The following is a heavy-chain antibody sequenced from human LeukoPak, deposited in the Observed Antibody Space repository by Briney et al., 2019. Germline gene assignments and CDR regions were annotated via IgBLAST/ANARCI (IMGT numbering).Heavy chain of an antibody. CDR1: GFTFSSYA. CDR2: ISGSGGST. V-gene: IGHV3-23*01. Sequence: GGSLRLSCAASGFTFSSYAMSWVRQAPGKGLEWVSAISGSGGSTYYADSVKGRFTISRDNSKNTLYLQMNSLRAEDTAVYYCAKVGRVTVTTIRNRYYYGMDVWGQGTTVTASS. CDR3: AKVGRVTVTTIRNRYYYGMDV. D-gene: IGHD4-17*01. J-gene: IGHJ6*02.